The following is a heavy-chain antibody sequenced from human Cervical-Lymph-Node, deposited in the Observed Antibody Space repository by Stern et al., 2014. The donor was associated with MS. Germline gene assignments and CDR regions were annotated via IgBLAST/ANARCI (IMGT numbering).Heavy chain of an antibody. CDR2: IWYEGTYK. CDR3: VRDRVERATDPGY. V-gene: IGHV3-33*01. Sequence: QVQLVESGGGVVQPGRSLRLSCAASGFTFSNYGMHWVRQAPGKGLEWGSVIWYEGTYKYYADSVKGRFTISRDNADNTLYLHMDSLRVEDTAVYYCVRDRVERATDPGYWGQGTLVTVSS. J-gene: IGHJ4*02. D-gene: IGHD5-24*01. CDR1: GFTFSNYG.